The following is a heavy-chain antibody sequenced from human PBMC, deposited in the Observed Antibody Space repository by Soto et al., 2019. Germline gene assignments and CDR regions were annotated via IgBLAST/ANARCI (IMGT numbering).Heavy chain of an antibody. CDR1: GFSFTTAGMA. CDR3: AHSDGGYEIIYFDF. D-gene: IGHD5-12*01. V-gene: IGHV2-5*01. Sequence: SVPTLVNPTETLRLSVTFAGFSFTTAGMAVGWIRQTPGGALEWLTLIYYNDDRRFSPSLKTRLTITGDTSKNQVVLSLTNVDPGDTATYFCAHSDGGYEIIYFDFWGQGIPVTVSS. J-gene: IGHJ4*02. CDR2: IYYNDDR.